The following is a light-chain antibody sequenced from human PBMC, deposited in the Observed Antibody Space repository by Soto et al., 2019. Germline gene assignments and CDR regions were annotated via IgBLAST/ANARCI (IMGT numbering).Light chain of an antibody. V-gene: IGKV1-5*01. J-gene: IGKJ1*01. CDR3: PHYNIYPWT. Sequence: DIQMTQSPSTLSASIGDRVIITCRASQTINNWLAWYQQKPGKAPNLLIHHASNSETGVPSKYSGSAFGTEFTLTISSLKHDDCATYYCPHYNIYPWTFGQGTNVEIK. CDR1: QTINNW. CDR2: HAS.